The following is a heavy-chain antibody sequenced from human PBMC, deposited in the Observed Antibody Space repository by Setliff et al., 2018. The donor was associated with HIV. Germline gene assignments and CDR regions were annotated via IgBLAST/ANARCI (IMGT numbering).Heavy chain of an antibody. J-gene: IGHJ2*01. V-gene: IGHV3-23*01. Sequence: GSLRLSCAASEFTFRTHAMSWVRQAPGKGLEWVSGISGSGGSTYYADSVKGRFTISRDNSKNTLFLRMNSLRADDTAVYYCAKDYGDINWYFDLWGRGTLVTVSS. CDR1: EFTFRTHA. D-gene: IGHD4-17*01. CDR3: AKDYGDINWYFDL. CDR2: ISGSGGST.